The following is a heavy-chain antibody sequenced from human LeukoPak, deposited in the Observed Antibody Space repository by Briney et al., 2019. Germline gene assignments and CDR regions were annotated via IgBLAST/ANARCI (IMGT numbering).Heavy chain of an antibody. V-gene: IGHV4-59*01. D-gene: IGHD3-22*01. CDR3: ARDRGCYYDSSGYDY. J-gene: IGHJ4*02. Sequence: SETLSLTCTVSGGSISSYYWSWIRQPPGKGLEWIGYIYYSGSTNYNPSLKSRVTISVDTSKNQFSLKLSSVTAADTAVYYCARDRGCYYDSSGYDYWGQGTLVTVSS. CDR1: GGSISSYY. CDR2: IYYSGST.